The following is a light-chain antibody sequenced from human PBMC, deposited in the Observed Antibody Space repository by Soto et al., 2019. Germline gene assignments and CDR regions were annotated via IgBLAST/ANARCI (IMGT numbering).Light chain of an antibody. CDR3: QQYGRSPYS. J-gene: IGKJ2*01. CDR2: DAS. V-gene: IGKV3-11*01. CDR1: ESVSTY. Sequence: EIVLTQSPATLSLSPGERATLSCRATESVSTYLAWYQQKPGRAPRLLIYDASKRATGIPARFSGSGSGTGFTLTISSLEPEDSAVYYCQQYGRSPYSFGQGTKLEIK.